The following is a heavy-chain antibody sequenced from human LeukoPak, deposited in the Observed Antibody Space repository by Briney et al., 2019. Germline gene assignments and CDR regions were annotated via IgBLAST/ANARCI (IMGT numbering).Heavy chain of an antibody. CDR2: IYYSGST. V-gene: IGHV4-59*12. CDR3: ARTEGYCTNGVCYQSWFDP. J-gene: IGHJ5*02. D-gene: IGHD2-8*01. Sequence: SETLSLTCTVSGGSISSYYWSWIRQPPGKGLEWIGYIYYSGSTNYNPSLKSRVTISVDRSKNQFSLKLSSVTAADTAVYYCARTEGYCTNGVCYQSWFDPWGQGTLVTVSS. CDR1: GGSISSYY.